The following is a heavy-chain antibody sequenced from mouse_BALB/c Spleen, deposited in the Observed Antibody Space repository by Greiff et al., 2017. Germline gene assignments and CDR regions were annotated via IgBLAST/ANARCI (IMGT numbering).Heavy chain of an antibody. CDR1: GFTFSSYA. CDR3: AREGYYRYGGYFDV. D-gene: IGHD2-14*01. CDR2: ISSGGST. V-gene: IGHV5-6-5*01. Sequence: EVHLVESGGGLVKPGGSLKLSCAASGFTFSSYAMSWVRQTPEKRLEWVASISSGGSTYYPDSVKGRFTISRDNARNILYLQMSSLRSEDTAMYYCAREGYYRYGGYFDVWGAGTTVTVSS. J-gene: IGHJ1*01.